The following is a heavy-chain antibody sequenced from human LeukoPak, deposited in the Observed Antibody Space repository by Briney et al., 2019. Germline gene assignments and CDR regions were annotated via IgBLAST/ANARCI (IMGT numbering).Heavy chain of an antibody. Sequence: GGSLRLSCAASGFTFSSYWMSWVRQAPGKGLEWVANIKQDGTEEYYVDSVRGRFSISKDNAKNSLYLQMNSLRAEDTAVYYCARDPCHGALDYWGQGALVTVSS. J-gene: IGHJ4*02. V-gene: IGHV3-7*03. CDR3: ARDPCHGALDY. D-gene: IGHD2-2*01. CDR2: IKQDGTEE. CDR1: GFTFSSYW.